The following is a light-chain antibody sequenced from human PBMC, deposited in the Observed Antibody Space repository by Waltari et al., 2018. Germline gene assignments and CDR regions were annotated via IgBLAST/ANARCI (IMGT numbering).Light chain of an antibody. CDR2: KAS. V-gene: IGKV1-5*03. CDR1: QSVKNN. J-gene: IGKJ4*01. Sequence: DIQMTQSPSTLSASVGDRVTLPCRASQSVKNNLAWYQQKPGKAPKVLIHKASRLESGVPSRFSGSGYGTEFTLTISSLQPDDFATYYCQEYDTLPVTFGGGTKVEIK. CDR3: QEYDTLPVT.